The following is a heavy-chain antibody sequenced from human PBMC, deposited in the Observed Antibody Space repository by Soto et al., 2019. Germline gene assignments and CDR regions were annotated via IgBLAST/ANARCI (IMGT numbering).Heavy chain of an antibody. V-gene: IGHV1-18*01. J-gene: IGHJ4*02. CDR2: ISAYNGNT. D-gene: IGHD1-1*01. CDR1: GYAFASYG. CDR3: ARDRVAERYDSDY. Sequence: GVSAEVSCEACGYAFASYGRSWVRQENGQGLEWMGWISAYNGNTNYAQKLQGRVTMTTDTSTSTAYMELRSLRSDDTAVYYCARDRVAERYDSDYWGQGNLVTVSS.